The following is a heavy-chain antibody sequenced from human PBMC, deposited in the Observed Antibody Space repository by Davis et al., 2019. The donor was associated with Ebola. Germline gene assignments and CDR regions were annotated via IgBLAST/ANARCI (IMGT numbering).Heavy chain of an antibody. CDR2: FYTAGTS. V-gene: IGHV3-53*01. D-gene: IGHD6-6*01. CDR3: AKDGYSSSSGGIFDY. CDR1: GFPVSSNY. J-gene: IGHJ4*02. Sequence: GGSLRLSCAASGFPVSSNYMTWVRQAPGKGLEWVSIFYTAGTSYYADSVKGRFTISRDNSKNTLYLQMNSLRAEDTAVYYCAKDGYSSSSGGIFDYWGQGTLVTVSS.